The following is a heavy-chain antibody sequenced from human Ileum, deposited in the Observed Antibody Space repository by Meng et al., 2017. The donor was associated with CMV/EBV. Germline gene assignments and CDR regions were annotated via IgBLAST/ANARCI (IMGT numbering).Heavy chain of an antibody. CDR2: VKGGGDQT. V-gene: IGHV3-23*01. CDR1: GFVFSNYA. Sequence: GVLKISCVTSGFVFSNYAMSWVRQAPGKGLEWVSTVKGGGDQTFYVDSVKGRFTISRDNSKATLYLQMNSLSAADTAVYYCANPNYYDHNGAYWGQGTLVTVSS. CDR3: ANPNYYDHNGAY. J-gene: IGHJ4*02. D-gene: IGHD3-16*01.